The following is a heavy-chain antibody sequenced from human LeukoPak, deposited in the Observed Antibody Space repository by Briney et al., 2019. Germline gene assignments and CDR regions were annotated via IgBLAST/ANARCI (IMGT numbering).Heavy chain of an antibody. J-gene: IGHJ5*02. CDR1: GAFISTRGYH. Sequence: SETLSLTCIVSGAFISTRGYHWAWIRQPPGKGLEWIGTTSYSGTTYYHPSLKSRVTISGDTSKSQISLKLSSVTAADTAVYYRARDGSGSYWFDPWGRGTLVTVSS. D-gene: IGHD3-10*01. CDR2: TSYSGTT. V-gene: IGHV4-39*01. CDR3: ARDGSGSYWFDP.